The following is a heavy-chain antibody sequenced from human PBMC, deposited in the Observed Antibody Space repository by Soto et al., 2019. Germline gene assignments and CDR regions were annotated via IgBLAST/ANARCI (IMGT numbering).Heavy chain of an antibody. J-gene: IGHJ6*02. D-gene: IGHD4-4*01. CDR1: GGTFSSYA. Sequence: QVQLVQSGAEVKQPGSSVKVSCKASGGTFSSYAISWVRQAPGQGLEWMGGIIPIFGTANYAQKFQGRVTITADESTSTAYMELSSLRSEDTAVYYCARGEAPTTVIDYYYYYGMDVWGQGTTVTVSS. CDR2: IIPIFGTA. CDR3: ARGEAPTTVIDYYYYYGMDV. V-gene: IGHV1-69*12.